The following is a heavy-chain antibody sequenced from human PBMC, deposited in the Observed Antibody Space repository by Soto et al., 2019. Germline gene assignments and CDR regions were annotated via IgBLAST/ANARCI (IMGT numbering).Heavy chain of an antibody. CDR1: GFTFSSYA. J-gene: IGHJ3*02. CDR3: AKDVEYYYDSSGYCHHDAFDI. V-gene: IGHV3-23*01. D-gene: IGHD3-22*01. CDR2: ISGSGGST. Sequence: GGSLRLSCAASGFTFSSYAMSWVRQAPGKGLEWVSAISGSGGSTYYADSVKGRFTISRDNSKNTLYLQMNSLRAEDTAVYYCAKDVEYYYDSSGYCHHDAFDIWGQGTMVTVSS.